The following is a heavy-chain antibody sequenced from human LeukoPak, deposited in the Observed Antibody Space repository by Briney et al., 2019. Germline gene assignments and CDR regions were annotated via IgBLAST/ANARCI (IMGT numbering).Heavy chain of an antibody. CDR3: ARVVNNYDSSGFDY. J-gene: IGHJ4*02. CDR1: GGSLSTYY. V-gene: IGHV4-59*08. Sequence: SETLSLTCTVSGGSLSTYYWTWIRQPPGKGLEWIAYIYYSGSTDYNPSLKSRVTISLDTSKNQFSLNLTSVTAADTAVYYCARVVNNYDSSGFDYWGQGTLVTVSS. D-gene: IGHD3-22*01. CDR2: IYYSGST.